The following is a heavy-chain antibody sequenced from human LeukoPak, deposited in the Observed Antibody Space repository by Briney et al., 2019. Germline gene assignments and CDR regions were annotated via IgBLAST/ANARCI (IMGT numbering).Heavy chain of an antibody. CDR3: ARENNRNRRLNWFDP. CDR2: IIPIFGTA. V-gene: IGHV1-69*05. Sequence: ASVKVSCKASGGTFSSYAISWVRQAPGQGLEWMGGIIPIFGTANYAQKFQGRVTITTDESTSTAYMELSSLRSEDTAVYYCARENNRNRRLNWFDPWGQGTLVTVSS. D-gene: IGHD1-14*01. CDR1: GGTFSSYA. J-gene: IGHJ5*02.